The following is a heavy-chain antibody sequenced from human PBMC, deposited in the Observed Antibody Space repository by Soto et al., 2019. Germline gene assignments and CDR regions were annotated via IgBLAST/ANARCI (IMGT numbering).Heavy chain of an antibody. J-gene: IGHJ6*03. V-gene: IGHV3-13*01. CDR1: GFTFSSYG. D-gene: IGHD5-12*01. Sequence: GGSLRLSCAASGFTFSSYGMHWVRQGTGKGLEWVSAIGTTGDTHYPDSVKGRFTISRENAKNSLYLQMNSLRAGDSAVYYCARAVGYGYYFYMDVWGTGTTVTVSS. CDR3: ARAVGYGYYFYMDV. CDR2: IGTTGDT.